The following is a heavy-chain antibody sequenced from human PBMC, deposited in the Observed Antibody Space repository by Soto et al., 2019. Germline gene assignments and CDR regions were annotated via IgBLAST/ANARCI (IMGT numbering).Heavy chain of an antibody. D-gene: IGHD3-10*01. Sequence: GASVKVSCKASGYTFTSYGISWVRQAPGQGLEWMGWISAYNGNTNYAQKLQGRVTMTTDKSTSTAYMELSSLRSEDTAVYYCAILKEDYGSGSSYYYYYMDVWGKGTTVTVSS. V-gene: IGHV1-18*01. J-gene: IGHJ6*03. CDR1: GYTFTSYG. CDR2: ISAYNGNT. CDR3: AILKEDYGSGSSYYYYYMDV.